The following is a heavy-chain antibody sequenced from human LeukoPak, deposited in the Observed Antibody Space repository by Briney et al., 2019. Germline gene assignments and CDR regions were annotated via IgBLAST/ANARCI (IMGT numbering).Heavy chain of an antibody. CDR3: ARENSGPLSIDY. Sequence: GGSLRLSCAPSGFTSSIYWITWVRQGPGKGLEWVANIKQDGSEKYYVDSVKGRFTISRDNAKNSLHLQMSSLRAEDTAVYYCARENSGPLSIDYWGQGTLVTVSS. CDR1: GFTSSIYW. CDR2: IKQDGSEK. V-gene: IGHV3-7*01. J-gene: IGHJ4*02. D-gene: IGHD1-26*01.